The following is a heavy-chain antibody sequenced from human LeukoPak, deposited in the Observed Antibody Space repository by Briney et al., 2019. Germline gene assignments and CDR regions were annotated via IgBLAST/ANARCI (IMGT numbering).Heavy chain of an antibody. CDR3: VKDHPALSR. J-gene: IGHJ4*02. CDR1: GFIFDDYA. CDR2: ITGDGGRI. D-gene: IGHD2/OR15-2a*01. V-gene: IGHV3-43*02. Sequence: GGSLRLSCAASGFIFDDYAMHWVRQAPGKGLEWVSLITGDGGRIYYADSVKGRFTIARDNSKNSLYLQMNSLRTEDSALYYCVKDHPALSRWGQGTLVTVSS.